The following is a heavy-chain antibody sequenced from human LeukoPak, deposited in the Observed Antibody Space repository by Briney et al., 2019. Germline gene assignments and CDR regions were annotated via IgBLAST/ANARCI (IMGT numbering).Heavy chain of an antibody. CDR2: ISGDKSIT. V-gene: IGHV3-74*01. Sequence: GGSLRLSCAASGFTLSDYWMHWVRQAPGKGLVWLSHISGDKSITNYVASVKGRFTIYRDDAKNTLFLQMNSLRAEDTAVYYCSRGGSYGMDVWGQGTTVAVSS. CDR3: SRGGSYGMDV. J-gene: IGHJ6*02. CDR1: GFTLSDYW.